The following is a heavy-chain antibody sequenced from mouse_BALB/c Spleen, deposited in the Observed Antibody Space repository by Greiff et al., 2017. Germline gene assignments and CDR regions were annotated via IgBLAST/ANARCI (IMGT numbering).Heavy chain of an antibody. CDR1: GFSLTSYG. J-gene: IGHJ4*01. CDR2: IWGDGST. Sequence: VKLVESGPGLVAPSQSLSITCTVSGFSLTSYGVHWVRQPPGKGLEWLGMIWGDGSTDYNSALKSRLSISKDNSKSQVFLKMNSLQTDDTAMYYCARNGYDGLAMDYWGQGTSVTVSS. D-gene: IGHD2-2*01. CDR3: ARNGYDGLAMDY. V-gene: IGHV2-6-4*01.